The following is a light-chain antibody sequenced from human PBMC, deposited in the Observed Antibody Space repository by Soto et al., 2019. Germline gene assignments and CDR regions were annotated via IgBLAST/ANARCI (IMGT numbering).Light chain of an antibody. Sequence: EIVMTQSPATLSVSPGERASLSCRASQSVSTNSAWYQQKPAQAPRLLIYGASTRATGIPGRFSGGGSGTEFTLTISSLQSADFAVYYCQQYNDWPLTFGGGTKVDIK. J-gene: IGKJ4*01. CDR3: QQYNDWPLT. CDR2: GAS. V-gene: IGKV3-15*01. CDR1: QSVSTN.